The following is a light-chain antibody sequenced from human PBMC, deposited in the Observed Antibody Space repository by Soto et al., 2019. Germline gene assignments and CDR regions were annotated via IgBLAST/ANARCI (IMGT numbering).Light chain of an antibody. CDR1: QDISIY. CDR3: QQYHSLPYT. Sequence: DIPMTQSPPSLSASVGDRVTITCQASQDISIYINWFQQKEGKAPKLLIYDAFNLETGVSSRFSGSGSGTDFTFTISSLQPEDIATYYCQQYHSLPYTFGQGTKLEIK. J-gene: IGKJ2*01. CDR2: DAF. V-gene: IGKV1-33*01.